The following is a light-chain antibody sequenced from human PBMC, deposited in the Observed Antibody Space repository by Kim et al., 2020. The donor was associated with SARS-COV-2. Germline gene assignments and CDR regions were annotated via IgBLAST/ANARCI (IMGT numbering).Light chain of an antibody. J-gene: IGKJ4*01. CDR3: QHYGDSLFT. CDR1: QRISSTS. Sequence: PGERATLSCRASQRISSTSVSWYQQKPGQAPRLLLYATSDRATRIPDRFSGSGSGTDFTLTIARLEPEDFAVYYCQHYGDSLFTFGGGTKLEIK. V-gene: IGKV3-20*01. CDR2: ATS.